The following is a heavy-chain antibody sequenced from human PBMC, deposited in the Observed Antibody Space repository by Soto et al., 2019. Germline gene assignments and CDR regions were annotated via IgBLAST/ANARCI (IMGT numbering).Heavy chain of an antibody. V-gene: IGHV4-34*01. CDR3: ARASPTSFSSGSFDY. D-gene: IGHD1-26*01. CDR1: GGSFSGYY. Sequence: SETLSLTCAVYGGSFSGYYWSWIRQPPGKGLEWIGEINHSGSTNYNPSLKSRVTISVDTSKNQFSLKLSSVTAADTAVYYCARASPTSFSSGSFDYWGQGTLVTVSS. J-gene: IGHJ4*02. CDR2: INHSGST.